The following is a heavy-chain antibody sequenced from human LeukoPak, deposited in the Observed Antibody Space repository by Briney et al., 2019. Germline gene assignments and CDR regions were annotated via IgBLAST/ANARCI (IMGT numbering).Heavy chain of an antibody. CDR3: ARVGSDSSGWRRFDY. CDR2: INPNSGDT. CDR1: GYTFTGYY. V-gene: IGHV1-2*02. Sequence: ASVKVSCKASGYTFTGYYMHWVRQAPGQGLEWMGWINPNSGDTNSAQKFQGRVTMTRDTSISTACMELSRLRSDDTAVYYCARVGSDSSGWRRFDYWGQGTLVTVSS. J-gene: IGHJ4*02. D-gene: IGHD6-19*01.